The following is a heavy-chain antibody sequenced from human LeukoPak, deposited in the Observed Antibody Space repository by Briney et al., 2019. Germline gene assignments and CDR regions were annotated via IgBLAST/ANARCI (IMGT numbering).Heavy chain of an antibody. V-gene: IGHV3-33*06. CDR1: GFTFSSYG. J-gene: IGHJ6*03. CDR2: IWSDGINE. Sequence: PGGSLRLSCAASGFTFSSYGLHWVRQAPGKGLEWVAVIWSDGINENYADSVKGRFTISRDSSKNTVDLQMNSLRVEDTAVYYCAKDYPPEGPNIVVVPGAVYYYMDVWGKGTTVTVSS. CDR3: AKDYPPEGPNIVVVPGAVYYYMDV. D-gene: IGHD2-2*01.